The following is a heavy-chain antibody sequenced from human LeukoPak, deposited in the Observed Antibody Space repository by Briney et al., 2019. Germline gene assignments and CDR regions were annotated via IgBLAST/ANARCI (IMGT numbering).Heavy chain of an antibody. CDR1: GFTFSSYS. CDR2: ISSSTSTI. CDR3: ARDHLRRLLPTLDY. Sequence: PGGSLRLSCAASGFTFSSYSMNWVRQTPGKGLEWVSFISSSTSTIYYADSVKGRFTISRDNAKNSLYLQMNSLRAEDTAVYYCARDHLRRLLPTLDYWGQGTLVTVSS. V-gene: IGHV3-48*04. D-gene: IGHD3-22*01. J-gene: IGHJ4*02.